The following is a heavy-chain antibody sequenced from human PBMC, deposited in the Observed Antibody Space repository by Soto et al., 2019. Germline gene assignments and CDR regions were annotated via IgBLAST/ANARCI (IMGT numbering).Heavy chain of an antibody. CDR2: INGGGDVK. CDR1: GFAFANYE. J-gene: IGHJ5*01. Sequence: GGSLRLSCAASGFAFANYEMHWVRQAPGKGLDWVAYINGGGDVKYYADSVEGRFTISRDNAKNALFLQMDKLRAEDTAIYYCARLSGDGFWKSYSPYNLFESWGQGAMVTV. CDR3: ARLSGDGFWKSYSPYNLFES. D-gene: IGHD3-3*01. V-gene: IGHV3-48*03.